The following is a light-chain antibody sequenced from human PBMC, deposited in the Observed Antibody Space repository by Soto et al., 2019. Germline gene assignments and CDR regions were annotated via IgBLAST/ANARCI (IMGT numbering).Light chain of an antibody. CDR3: CSYAGSNWGYV. CDR1: NSDIGGYHL. CDR2: KVS. V-gene: IGLV2-23*02. Sequence: QSVLTQPASVSGTPGQSITISCTGTNSDIGGYHLVSWYQHQSGKAPKLIIYKVSQWPSGVSDRFSASKSGNTASLTISGLQAEDEADYYCCSYAGSNWGYVFGTGTKVTVL. J-gene: IGLJ1*01.